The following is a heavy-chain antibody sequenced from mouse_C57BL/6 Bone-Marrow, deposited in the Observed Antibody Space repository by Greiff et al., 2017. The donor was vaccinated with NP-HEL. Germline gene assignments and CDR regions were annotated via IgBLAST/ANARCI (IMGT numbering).Heavy chain of an antibody. CDR2: ISYDGSN. J-gene: IGHJ2*01. CDR3: ARDTTVVLDY. D-gene: IGHD1-1*01. Sequence: DVKLQESGPGLVKPSQSLSLTCSVTGYSITSGYYWNWIRQFPGNKLEWMGYISYDGSNNYNPSLKNRISITRDTSKNQFFLKLNSVTTEDTATYYCARDTTVVLDYWGQGTTLTVSS. CDR1: GYSITSGYY. V-gene: IGHV3-6*01.